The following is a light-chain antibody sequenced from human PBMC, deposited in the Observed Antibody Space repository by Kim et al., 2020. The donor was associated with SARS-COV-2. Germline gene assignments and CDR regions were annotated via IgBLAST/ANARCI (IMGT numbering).Light chain of an antibody. Sequence: WSPGERATLSCRASQSVSSSALAWFQQKPGQAPRLLIYGASSRATGIPDRFSGSGSGTDFTLTISRLEPEDFAVYYCQQYGSSPYTFGQGTKLEI. CDR2: GAS. CDR3: QQYGSSPYT. J-gene: IGKJ2*01. V-gene: IGKV3-20*01. CDR1: QSVSSSA.